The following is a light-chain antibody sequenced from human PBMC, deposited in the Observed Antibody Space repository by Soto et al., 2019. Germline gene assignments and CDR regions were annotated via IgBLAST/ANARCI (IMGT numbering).Light chain of an antibody. CDR3: QQYNSYSWA. V-gene: IGKV1-5*01. Sequence: DIQMTQSPSTLSASVGDRVTITCRASQSISSWLAWYQQKPGKAPKLLIYDASSLESGVPSRFSGSGSGKEFTLTISSLQPYDFATYYCQQYNSYSWAFGQGTKVEIK. CDR1: QSISSW. CDR2: DAS. J-gene: IGKJ1*01.